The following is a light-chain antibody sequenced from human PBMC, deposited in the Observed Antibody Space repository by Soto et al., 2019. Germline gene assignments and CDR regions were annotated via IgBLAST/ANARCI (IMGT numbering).Light chain of an antibody. CDR1: QSLAYIDGNTY. Sequence: EVVMTQSPLSLPVTLGQPASISCRSSQSLAYIDGNTYLTWFHQRPGQSPRRLIYNVSNRDSGVPDRFSGSGSGTDFTLKISRVEAEDVGTYYCLQSTRWPPYTFGRGTKLEIK. J-gene: IGKJ2*01. CDR2: NVS. CDR3: LQSTRWPPYT. V-gene: IGKV2-30*01.